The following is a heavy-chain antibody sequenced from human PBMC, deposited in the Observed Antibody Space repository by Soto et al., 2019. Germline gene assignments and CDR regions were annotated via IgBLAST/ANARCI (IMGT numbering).Heavy chain of an antibody. J-gene: IGHJ6*02. Sequence: ASVKVSCKASGYTFTSYGISWVRQAPGQGLEWMGWISAYNGNTNYAQKLQGRVTMTTDTSTSTAYMELMSLRSDDTAVYYCASFRMGSSPLRGYYGMDVWGQGTTVTVSS. CDR2: ISAYNGNT. D-gene: IGHD6-13*01. CDR3: ASFRMGSSPLRGYYGMDV. V-gene: IGHV1-18*01. CDR1: GYTFTSYG.